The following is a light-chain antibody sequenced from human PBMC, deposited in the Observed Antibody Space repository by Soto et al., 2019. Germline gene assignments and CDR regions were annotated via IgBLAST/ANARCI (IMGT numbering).Light chain of an antibody. Sequence: QAVLTPPASVSGALGQSITISCPGTTRDIAGYNYISWYQQLPGKAPKLMIYQVTIRPSGISNRFSGSKSGNTASLTISGLQAEDEADYYCTSFSSSTSLYVFGTGTRSPS. J-gene: IGLJ1*01. CDR2: QVT. CDR3: TSFSSSTSLYV. CDR1: TRDIAGYNY. V-gene: IGLV2-14*01.